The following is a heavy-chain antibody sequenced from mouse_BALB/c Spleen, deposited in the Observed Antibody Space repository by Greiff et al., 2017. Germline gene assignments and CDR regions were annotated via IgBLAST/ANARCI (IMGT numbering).Heavy chain of an antibody. CDR2: IWSGGST. CDR1: GFSLTSYG. D-gene: IGHD2-4*01. Sequence: QVQLKESGPGLVQPSQSLSITCTVSGFSLTSYGVHWVRQSPGKGLEWLGVIWSGGSTDYNAAFISRLSISKDNSKSQVFFKMNSLQADDTAIYYCARNRIYYDYGGGFAYWGQGTLVTVSA. V-gene: IGHV2-4-1*01. J-gene: IGHJ3*01. CDR3: ARNRIYYDYGGGFAY.